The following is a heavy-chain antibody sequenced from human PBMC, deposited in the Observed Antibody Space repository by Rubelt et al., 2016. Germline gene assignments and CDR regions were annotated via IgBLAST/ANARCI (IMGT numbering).Heavy chain of an antibody. CDR3: ARDVPGTTPWFDP. J-gene: IGHJ5*02. Sequence: QVQLVQSGAEVKKPGSSVKVSCKASGGTFSSYAISWVRQAPGQGLEWMGGIIPIFGTVNYAQKFQGRVTITADKSTSAAYMELSSLRSEDTAVYYCARDVPGTTPWFDPWGQGTLVTVSS. V-gene: IGHV1-69*06. CDR2: IIPIFGTV. D-gene: IGHD1-1*01. CDR1: GGTFSSYA.